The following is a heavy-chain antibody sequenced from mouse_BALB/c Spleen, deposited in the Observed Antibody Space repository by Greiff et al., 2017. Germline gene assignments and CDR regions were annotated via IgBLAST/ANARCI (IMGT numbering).Heavy chain of an antibody. V-gene: IGHV10-1*02. Sequence: DVKLVESGGGLVQPKGSLKLSCAASGFTFNTYAMNWVRQAPGKGLEWVARIRSKSNNYATYYADSVKDRFTISRDDSQSMLYLQMNNLKTEDTAMYYCVRLYRYDEYYFDYWGQGTTLTVSS. D-gene: IGHD2-14*01. CDR1: GFTFNTYA. CDR2: IRSKSNNYAT. J-gene: IGHJ2*01. CDR3: VRLYRYDEYYFDY.